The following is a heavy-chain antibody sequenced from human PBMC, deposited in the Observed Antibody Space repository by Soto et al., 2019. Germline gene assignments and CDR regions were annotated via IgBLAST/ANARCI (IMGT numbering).Heavy chain of an antibody. J-gene: IGHJ4*02. CDR1: GFTFSSCS. CDR3: ARVKVVTATDF. CDR2: ISSSSSTI. Sequence: EVQLVESGGGLVQPGGSLRLSCAASGFTFSSCSMNWVRQAPGKGLEWVSYISSSSSTIYYADSVKGRFTISRDNAKNSLYLQRHSLRDVDTAVYYCARVKVVTATDFWGQGTLVTVSS. D-gene: IGHD2-21*02. V-gene: IGHV3-48*02.